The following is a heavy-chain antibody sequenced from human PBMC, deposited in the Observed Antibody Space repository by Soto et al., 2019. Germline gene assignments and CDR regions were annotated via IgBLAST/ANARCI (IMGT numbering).Heavy chain of an antibody. J-gene: IGHJ6*03. CDR3: AREVSGYGDYMDV. Sequence: EVQLVESGGGLVQPGGSLRLSCSASGFTFSNYWMSWVRQAPGKGLEWVANIKQDGSEKDYVDSVKGRFTISRDNAGNSLSLQMNSLRAEDTAVYYCAREVSGYGDYMDVWGKGTTVTVSS. CDR2: IKQDGSEK. D-gene: IGHD6-25*01. V-gene: IGHV3-7*01. CDR1: GFTFSNYW.